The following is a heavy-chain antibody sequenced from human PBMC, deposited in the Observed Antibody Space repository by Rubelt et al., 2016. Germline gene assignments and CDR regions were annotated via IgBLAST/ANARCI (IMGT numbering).Heavy chain of an antibody. J-gene: IGHJ4*02. CDR3: VAGHKSDY. Sequence: SSYVLHWVRQAPGKGLEWVANIKQDGTEKYYLESVKGRFTISRDNAKNSLYLRMNSLRAEDTAIYYCVAGHKSDYWGQGTLVTVSS. CDR2: IKQDGTEK. V-gene: IGHV3-7*01. CDR1: SSYV.